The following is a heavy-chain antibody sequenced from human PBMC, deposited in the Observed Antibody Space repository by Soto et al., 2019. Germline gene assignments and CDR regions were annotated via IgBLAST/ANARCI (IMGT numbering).Heavy chain of an antibody. Sequence: QVELVESGGGVVQPGRSLRLSCAASGFTFSNYAIHWVRQAPGKGPEWVAAISHDGSQHYYADSVKGRFTSSRDNSKTMVYLQMNSLRTEDTAVFYCARVRWAMIRSSYSDHWGQRTLVSVSS. J-gene: IGHJ4*02. V-gene: IGHV3-30-3*01. CDR3: ARVRWAMIRSSYSDH. CDR1: GFTFSNYA. CDR2: ISHDGSQH. D-gene: IGHD3-16*01.